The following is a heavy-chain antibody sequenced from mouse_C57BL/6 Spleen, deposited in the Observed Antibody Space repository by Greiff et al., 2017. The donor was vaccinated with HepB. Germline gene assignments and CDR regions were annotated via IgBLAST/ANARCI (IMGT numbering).Heavy chain of an antibody. V-gene: IGHV3-6*01. Sequence: EVKLMESGPGLVKPSQSLSLTCSVTGYSITSGYYWNWIRQFPGNKLEWMGYISYDGSNNYNPSLKNRISITRDTSKNQFFLKLNSVTTEDTATYYCARLTGTEWWYFDVWGTGTTVTVSS. CDR2: ISYDGSN. D-gene: IGHD4-1*01. J-gene: IGHJ1*03. CDR3: ARLTGTEWWYFDV. CDR1: GYSITSGYY.